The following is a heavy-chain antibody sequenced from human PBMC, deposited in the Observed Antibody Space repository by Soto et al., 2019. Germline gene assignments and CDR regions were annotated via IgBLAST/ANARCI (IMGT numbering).Heavy chain of an antibody. CDR3: ARVPWIDTAMVHFDY. D-gene: IGHD5-18*01. CDR1: GYTFTGYY. J-gene: IGHJ4*02. Sequence: ASVKVSCKASGYTFTGYYMHWVRQAPGQGLEWMGWINPNSGGTNYAQKFQGRVTMTRDTSISTAYMELSRLRSDDTAVYYCARVPWIDTAMVHFDYWGQGTLVTVSS. V-gene: IGHV1-2*02. CDR2: INPNSGGT.